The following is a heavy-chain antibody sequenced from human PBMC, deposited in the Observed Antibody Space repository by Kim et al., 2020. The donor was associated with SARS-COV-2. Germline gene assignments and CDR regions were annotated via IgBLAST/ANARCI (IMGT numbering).Heavy chain of an antibody. D-gene: IGHD7-27*01. CDR1: GFTFSSYS. V-gene: IGHV3-21*01. CDR3: AKDLGCDNWGGYCYCGMDV. CDR2: ISSSSSCI. Sequence: GGSLRLSCAASGFTFSSYSMNWVRQAPGKGLEWVSSISSSSSCIYYADSVKGRFTISRDNAKNSLYLQMNSLRAEDTAVYYCAKDLGCDNWGGYCYCGMDVWGQGTTVTVSS. J-gene: IGHJ6*02.